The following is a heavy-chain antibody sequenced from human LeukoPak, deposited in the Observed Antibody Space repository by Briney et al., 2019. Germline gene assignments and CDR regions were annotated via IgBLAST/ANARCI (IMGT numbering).Heavy chain of an antibody. D-gene: IGHD7-27*01. Sequence: GGSLRLSCAASGFTFSSFWMHWVRQAPGKGLVWVSRINIDGSGTTYADSVKGRFTISRDNAKNTLYLQMNSLRVEDTAVYYCARVRPGYYYMVVWGKGTTVTVSS. J-gene: IGHJ6*03. CDR2: INIDGSGT. V-gene: IGHV3-74*01. CDR1: GFTFSSFW. CDR3: ARVRPGYYYMVV.